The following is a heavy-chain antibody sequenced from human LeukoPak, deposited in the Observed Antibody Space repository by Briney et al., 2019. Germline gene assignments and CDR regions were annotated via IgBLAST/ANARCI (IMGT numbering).Heavy chain of an antibody. CDR2: INHSGST. J-gene: IGHJ5*02. V-gene: IGHV4-34*01. D-gene: IGHD3-9*01. Sequence: SETLSLTCAVYGGSFSGYYWSWIRQPPGKGLEWIGEINHSGSTNYNPSLKSRVTISVDTSKNQFSLKLSSVTAVDTAVYYCARGCYYDILTGTPKYNWFDPWGQGTLVTVSS. CDR3: ARGCYYDILTGTPKYNWFDP. CDR1: GGSFSGYY.